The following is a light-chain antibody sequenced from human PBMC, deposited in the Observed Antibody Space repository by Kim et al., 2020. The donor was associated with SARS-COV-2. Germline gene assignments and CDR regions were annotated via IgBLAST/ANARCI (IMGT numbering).Light chain of an antibody. Sequence: AAVGKRAPITCRARQEIGKDLGWYQQNPGRAPKRLIYGASNLQSGVPSRFSGSGSETEFTLTINSLQPEDFAIYFCLQHRSYPITFGQGTRLDIK. CDR2: GAS. CDR3: LQHRSYPIT. V-gene: IGKV1-17*01. J-gene: IGKJ5*01. CDR1: QEIGKD.